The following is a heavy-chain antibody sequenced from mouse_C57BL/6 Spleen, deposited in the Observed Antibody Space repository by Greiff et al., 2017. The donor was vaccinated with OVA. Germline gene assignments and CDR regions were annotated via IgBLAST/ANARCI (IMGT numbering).Heavy chain of an antibody. D-gene: IGHD2-2*01. CDR3: ARDGYRGYYAMDY. V-gene: IGHV3-6*01. CDR1: GYSITSGYY. CDR2: ISYDGSN. Sequence: EVQLQESGPGLVKPSQSLSLTCSVTGYSITSGYYWNWIRQFPGNKLEWMGYISYDGSNNYNPSLKNRISITRDTSKNQFFLKLNSVTTEDTATYYCARDGYRGYYAMDYWGQGTSVTVSS. J-gene: IGHJ4*01.